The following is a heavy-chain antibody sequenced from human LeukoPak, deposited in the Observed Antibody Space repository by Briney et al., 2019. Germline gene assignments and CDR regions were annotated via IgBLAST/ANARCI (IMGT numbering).Heavy chain of an antibody. Sequence: GRSLRLSCAASGFTFDDHAMHWVRQAPGKGLEWVSGISWNSGSIGYADSVKGRFTISRDNAKNSLYLQMNSLRAEDTALYYCAKDSSSSSIDYWGQGTLVTVSS. CDR3: AKDSSSSSIDY. CDR1: GFTFDDHA. J-gene: IGHJ4*02. D-gene: IGHD6-6*01. CDR2: ISWNSGSI. V-gene: IGHV3-9*01.